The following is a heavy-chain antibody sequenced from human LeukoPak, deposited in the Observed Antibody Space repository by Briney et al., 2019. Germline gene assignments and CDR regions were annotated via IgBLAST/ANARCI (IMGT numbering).Heavy chain of an antibody. V-gene: IGHV3-23*01. D-gene: IGHD1-26*01. CDR1: GFTFSSYA. Sequence: GGSLRLSCAASGFTFSSYAMSWVRQAPGKGLEWVSAISGSGGSTYYADSVKGRFTISRDNAKNSLYLQMNSLRAEDTAVYYCAKDPIFSGSYGVFDYWGLGTLVTVSS. CDR3: AKDPIFSGSYGVFDY. J-gene: IGHJ4*02. CDR2: ISGSGGST.